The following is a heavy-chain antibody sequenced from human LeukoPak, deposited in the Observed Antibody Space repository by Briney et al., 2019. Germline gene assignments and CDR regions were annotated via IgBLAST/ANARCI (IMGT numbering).Heavy chain of an antibody. CDR1: GFTFSSYW. CDR3: ATLGSYFDY. V-gene: IGHV3-74*01. Sequence: GGSLRLSCAASGFTFSSYWVHGVRQAPGKGLVWVSRISSDGSSTNYADSVMGRFSVSRDNAENTLFLQMNSLRAEDTAVYYCATLGSYFDYWGQGTLVTVSP. CDR2: ISSDGSST. J-gene: IGHJ4*02. D-gene: IGHD3-10*01.